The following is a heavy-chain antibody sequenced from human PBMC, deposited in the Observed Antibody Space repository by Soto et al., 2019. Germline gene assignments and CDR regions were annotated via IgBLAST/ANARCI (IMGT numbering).Heavy chain of an antibody. CDR1: GFSFSDSY. D-gene: IGHD1-1*01. CDR3: ARMFSRYDPLYYFDY. J-gene: IGHJ4*02. CDR2: FSSSGSAI. Sequence: QVQLVESGGGLVKPGGSLRLSCAASGFSFSDSYMTWIRQAPGKGLQWLSSFSSSGSAISYADSVRGRFTISRDNAKNTLYLQMNGLRAEDTAVYYCARMFSRYDPLYYFDYWGQGTLVTVSS. V-gene: IGHV3-11*01.